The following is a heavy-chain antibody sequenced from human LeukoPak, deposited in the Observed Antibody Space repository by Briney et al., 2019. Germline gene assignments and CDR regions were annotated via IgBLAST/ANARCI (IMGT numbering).Heavy chain of an antibody. CDR1: GFTFSNAW. CDR2: IKSKTDGGTT. J-gene: IGHJ3*02. D-gene: IGHD2-2*01. V-gene: IGHV3-15*01. CDR3: TTGTPPGYCSSTSCYRGDAFDI. Sequence: GGSLRLSCAAPGFTFSNAWVSWVRQAPGKGLEWVGRIKSKTDGGTTDYAAPVKGRFTISRDDSKNTLYLQMNSLKTEDTAVYYCTTGTPPGYCSSTSCYRGDAFDIWGQGTMVTVSS.